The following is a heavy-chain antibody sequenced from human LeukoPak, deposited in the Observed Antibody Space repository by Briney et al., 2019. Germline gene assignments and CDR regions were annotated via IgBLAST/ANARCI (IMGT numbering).Heavy chain of an antibody. CDR2: ISHDGNNK. D-gene: IGHD7-27*01. J-gene: IGHJ4*02. Sequence: GGSLRLSCAAPGLSFSTYGMHWVRQAPGKGLEWVAVISHDGNNKYYVDSVKGRFTISRDNSKNTLYLQMNSLRAEDTAVYYCARDWGNWGYGWYFDHWGQGTLVTVSS. V-gene: IGHV3-30*03. CDR3: ARDWGNWGYGWYFDH. CDR1: GLSFSTYG.